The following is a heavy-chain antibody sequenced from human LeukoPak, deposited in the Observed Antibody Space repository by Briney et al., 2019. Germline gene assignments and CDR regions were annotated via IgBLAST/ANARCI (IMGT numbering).Heavy chain of an antibody. CDR2: IYDEGTT. J-gene: IGHJ5*02. Sequence: SETLSLTCSVSGGSINGNYWTWIRQPPGKGLEWIGNIYDEGTTNYNPSLESRLTMSIDTSASHFSLTLRSVTAADTAVYYCARVFRGAVTANWFDLWGQETLVSVSS. V-gene: IGHV4-59*01. CDR1: GGSINGNY. CDR3: ARVFRGAVTANWFDL. D-gene: IGHD2-21*02.